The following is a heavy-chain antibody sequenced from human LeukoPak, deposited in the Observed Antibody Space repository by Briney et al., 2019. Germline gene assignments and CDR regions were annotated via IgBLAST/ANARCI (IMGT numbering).Heavy chain of an antibody. D-gene: IGHD3-10*01. CDR3: ARCRYGSGSYSQD. V-gene: IGHV1-18*01. CDR2: ISAYNGNT. CDR1: GGTFSSYA. J-gene: IGHJ4*02. Sequence: ASVKVSCKASGGTFSSYAISWVRQAPGQGLEWMGWISAYNGNTNYAQKLQGRVTMTTDTSTSTAYMELRSLRSDDTAVYYCARCRYGSGSYSQDWGQGTLVTVSS.